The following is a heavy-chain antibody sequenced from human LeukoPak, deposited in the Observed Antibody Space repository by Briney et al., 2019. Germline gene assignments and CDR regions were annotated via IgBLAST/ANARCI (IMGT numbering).Heavy chain of an antibody. Sequence: PGESLKISCKGSGYSFTNYWIAWVRQMPGKGLGWMGIIYPGDSDTRYSPSFQGQVTISADKSISTACLQWSSLKASDTAMYYCARWGRAVSGLSRHTFDYWGQGTLVTVSS. D-gene: IGHD3-16*01. V-gene: IGHV5-51*01. CDR3: ARWGRAVSGLSRHTFDY. J-gene: IGHJ4*02. CDR2: IYPGDSDT. CDR1: GYSFTNYW.